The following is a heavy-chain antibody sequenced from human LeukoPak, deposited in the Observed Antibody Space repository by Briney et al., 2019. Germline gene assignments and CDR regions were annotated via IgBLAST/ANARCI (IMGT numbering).Heavy chain of an antibody. Sequence: ASVKVSCKASGYTFTGYYMHWVRQAPGQGLEWMEWINPNSGGTNYAQKFQGRVTMTRDTSISTAYMELSRLRSDDTAVYYCGRDRGRDTATGYWGQGTLVTVSS. V-gene: IGHV1-2*02. D-gene: IGHD5-18*01. J-gene: IGHJ4*02. CDR1: GYTFTGYY. CDR3: GRDRGRDTATGY. CDR2: INPNSGGT.